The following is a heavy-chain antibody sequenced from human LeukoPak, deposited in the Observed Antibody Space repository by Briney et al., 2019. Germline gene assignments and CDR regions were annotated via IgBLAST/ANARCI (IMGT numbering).Heavy chain of an antibody. J-gene: IGHJ5*02. Sequence: GGSLRLSCEASGFTFNKYFMSWVRQAPGRGLECVSLIYADGRTFYADSVKGRFTISRDNSRNKMDLQMDSLRAEDTAVYFCVRSVFSWGQGTRVTVSS. V-gene: IGHV3-66*01. CDR1: GFTFNKYF. D-gene: IGHD2-8*01. CDR2: IYADGRT. CDR3: VRSVFS.